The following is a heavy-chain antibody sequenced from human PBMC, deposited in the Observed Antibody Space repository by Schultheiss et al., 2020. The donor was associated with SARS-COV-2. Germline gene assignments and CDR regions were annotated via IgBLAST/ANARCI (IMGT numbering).Heavy chain of an antibody. CDR1: GGSISSGGYS. Sequence: SETLSLTCAVSGGSISSGGYSWSWIRQPPGKGLEWIGSIYHSGSTYYNPSLKSRVTISVDTSKNQFSLKLSSVTAADTAVYYCASRGVVPAAIWDYYYYGMDVWGQGTTVTVSS. V-gene: IGHV4-30-2*03. D-gene: IGHD2-2*02. CDR2: IYHSGST. J-gene: IGHJ6*02. CDR3: ASRGVVPAAIWDYYYYGMDV.